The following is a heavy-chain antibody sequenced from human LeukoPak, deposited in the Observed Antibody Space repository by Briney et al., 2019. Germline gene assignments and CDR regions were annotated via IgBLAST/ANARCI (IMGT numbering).Heavy chain of an antibody. Sequence: GASVKVSCKASGYTFTGYYMHWVRQAPGQRLEWLGWINTGNGDTRYSQTFQGRVTITRDTSASTAYMELSSLRPEDTAMYYCARDMGSGSLHYWGQGTLVTVSS. J-gene: IGHJ4*02. CDR3: ARDMGSGSLHY. V-gene: IGHV1-3*04. D-gene: IGHD1-26*01. CDR1: GYTFTGYY. CDR2: INTGNGDT.